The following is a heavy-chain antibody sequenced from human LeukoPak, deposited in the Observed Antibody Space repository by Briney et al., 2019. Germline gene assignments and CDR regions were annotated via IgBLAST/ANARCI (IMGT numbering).Heavy chain of an antibody. CDR1: GFTFSNAW. CDR2: IKSRTDGGTT. D-gene: IGHD6-6*01. Sequence: PGGSLRLSCAASGFTFSNAWMSWVRQAPGKGLEWVGRIKSRTDGGTTDYAAPVKGRFTISRDDSKNTLYLQMNSLETEDTAVYYCTTDLSSSPSDYWGQGTLVTVSS. V-gene: IGHV3-15*01. J-gene: IGHJ4*02. CDR3: TTDLSSSPSDY.